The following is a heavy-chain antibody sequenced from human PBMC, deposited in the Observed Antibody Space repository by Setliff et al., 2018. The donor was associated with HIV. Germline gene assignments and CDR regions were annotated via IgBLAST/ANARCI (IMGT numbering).Heavy chain of an antibody. CDR1: GGSISSSSYY. J-gene: IGHJ4*01. V-gene: IGHV4-39*01. Sequence: PSETLSLTCTVSGGSISSSSYYWGWIRQPPGKGLEWIGTIYYSGNTYYNPSLKSRVTISVGTPKNQISLKLSSVTAADTAVYYCASHLPPYSGNFDYWGHGTLVTVSS. CDR2: IYYSGNT. CDR3: ASHLPPYSGNFDY. D-gene: IGHD1-26*01.